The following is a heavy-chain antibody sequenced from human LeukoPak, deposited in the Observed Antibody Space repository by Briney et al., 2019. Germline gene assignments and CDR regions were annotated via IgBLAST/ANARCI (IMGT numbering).Heavy chain of an antibody. V-gene: IGHV1-18*01. CDR2: INAYNDNT. J-gene: IGHJ6*02. Sequence: ASVKVSCKASGSTFTTYGTHWVRQAPGQGLEWMGWINAYNDNTNYEQEFQGRFSMTTDSSAGTAYMELRSLRADDTAVYYCASDSRLGYYGMDIWGQGTTVTVS. CDR3: ASDSRLGYYGMDI. D-gene: IGHD4-11*01. CDR1: GSTFTTYG.